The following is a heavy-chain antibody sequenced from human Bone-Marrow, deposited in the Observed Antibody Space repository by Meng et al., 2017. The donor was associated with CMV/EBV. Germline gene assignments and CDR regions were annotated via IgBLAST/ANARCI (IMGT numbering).Heavy chain of an antibody. V-gene: IGHV3-53*01. J-gene: IGHJ4*02. CDR2: IYSSGST. CDR1: GLTVSSNY. Sequence: GESLKISCAASGLTVSSNYMSWVRQAPGKGLEWVSVIYSSGSTYYADSVKGRFTISRDNSKNTLYLQMNSLRAEDTAVYYCARDSPLRGVVVPPLDYWGQGTLVTVSS. CDR3: ARDSPLRGVVVPPLDY. D-gene: IGHD3-22*01.